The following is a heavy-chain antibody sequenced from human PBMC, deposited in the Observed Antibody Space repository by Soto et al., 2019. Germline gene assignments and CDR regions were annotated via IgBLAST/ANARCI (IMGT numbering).Heavy chain of an antibody. J-gene: IGHJ6*02. CDR1: GGTFSSYA. V-gene: IGHV1-69*01. D-gene: IGHD5-18*01. Sequence: QVQLVPSGAEVKKPGSSVKVSCKASGGTFSSYAISWVRQAPGQGLEWMGGIIPIFGTANYAQKFQGRVTITADESTSTAYMELSSLRSEDTAVYYCARAKTAMVTRYYYGMDVWGQGTTVTVSS. CDR3: ARAKTAMVTRYYYGMDV. CDR2: IIPIFGTA.